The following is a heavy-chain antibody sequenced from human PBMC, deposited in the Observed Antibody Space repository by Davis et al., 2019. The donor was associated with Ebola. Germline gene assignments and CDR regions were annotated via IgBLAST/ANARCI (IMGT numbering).Heavy chain of an antibody. CDR3: AKDSGWQMSP. D-gene: IGHD6-25*01. V-gene: IGHV3-7*01. J-gene: IGHJ5*02. Sequence: GESLKISCAASGFAFNNYWMSWVRQAPGKGLEWVGKIKYDGSDKYYVDSVKGRFTISRDNAKNSLYLQMNSLTVEDTAIYYCAKDSGWQMSPWGQGTLVTVSS. CDR2: IKYDGSDK. CDR1: GFAFNNYW.